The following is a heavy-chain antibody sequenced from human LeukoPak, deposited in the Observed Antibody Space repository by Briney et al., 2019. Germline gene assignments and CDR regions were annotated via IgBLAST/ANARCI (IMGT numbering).Heavy chain of an antibody. CDR1: GFTFSSYS. V-gene: IGHV3-21*01. J-gene: IGHJ4*02. Sequence: PGGSLRLSCAASGFTFSSYSMNWVRQAPEKGLEWVSSISTSSSYIYYADSVKGRFTISRDNAKNSLYLQMNSLRAEDTAVYYCARVSGTFGELYWGQGTLVTVSS. D-gene: IGHD3-10*01. CDR2: ISTSSSYI. CDR3: ARVSGTFGELY.